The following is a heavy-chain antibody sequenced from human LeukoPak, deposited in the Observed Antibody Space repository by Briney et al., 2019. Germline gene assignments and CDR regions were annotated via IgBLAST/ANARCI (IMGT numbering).Heavy chain of an antibody. CDR3: ARDHYHKIHSVMVTAPDY. D-gene: IGHD2-21*02. CDR1: GYTFTGYY. CDR2: INPSGGST. V-gene: IGHV1-46*01. J-gene: IGHJ4*02. Sequence: ASVKVSCKASGYTFTGYYMHWVRQAPGQGLEWMGIINPSGGSTSYAQKFQGRVTMTRDTSTSTVYMELSSLRSEDTAVYYCARDHYHKIHSVMVTAPDYWGQGTLVIVSS.